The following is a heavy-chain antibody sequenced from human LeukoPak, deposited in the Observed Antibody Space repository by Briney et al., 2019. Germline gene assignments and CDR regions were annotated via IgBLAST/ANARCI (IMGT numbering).Heavy chain of an antibody. V-gene: IGHV3-23*01. J-gene: IGHJ4*02. CDR3: AKSTYTSLYCSGGSCYSADY. Sequence: GGSLRLSCAASGFTFSTYTMNWVRQAPGKGLEWVSAISGSGGSTYYADSVKGRFTISRDNSKNTLYLQMNSLRAEDTAVYYCAKSTYTSLYCSGGSCYSADYWGQGTLVTVSS. D-gene: IGHD2-15*01. CDR2: ISGSGGST. CDR1: GFTFSTYT.